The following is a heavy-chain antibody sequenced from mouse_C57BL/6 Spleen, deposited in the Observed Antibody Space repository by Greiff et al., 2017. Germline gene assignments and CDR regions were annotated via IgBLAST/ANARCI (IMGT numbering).Heavy chain of an antibody. CDR2: ISNGGGST. V-gene: IGHV5-12*01. J-gene: IGHJ1*03. CDR3: ARHGGDWYFDV. Sequence: EVQLVESGGGLVQPGGSLKLSCAASGFTFSDYYMYWVRQTPEKRLEWVAYISNGGGSTYYPATVKGRFTISRDNAKNTLYLQMSRLKSEDTAMYYCARHGGDWYFDVWGTGTTVTVSS. CDR1: GFTFSDYY.